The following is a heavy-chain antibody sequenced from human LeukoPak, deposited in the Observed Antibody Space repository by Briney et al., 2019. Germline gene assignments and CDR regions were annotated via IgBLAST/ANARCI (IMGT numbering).Heavy chain of an antibody. CDR2: INHSGST. J-gene: IGHJ4*02. CDR3: ARARVSRGFSY. Sequence: PSETLSLTCTVSGGSISSSSYYWGWIRQPPGKGLEWIGEINHSGSTNYNPSLKGRVTISVDTSKNQFSLKLSSVTAADTAVYYCARARVSRGFSYWGQGTLVTVSS. CDR1: GGSISSSSYY. V-gene: IGHV4-39*07. D-gene: IGHD6-13*01.